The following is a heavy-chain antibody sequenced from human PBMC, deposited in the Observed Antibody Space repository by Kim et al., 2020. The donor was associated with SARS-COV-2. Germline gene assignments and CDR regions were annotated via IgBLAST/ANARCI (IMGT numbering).Heavy chain of an antibody. J-gene: IGHJ6*02. D-gene: IGHD3-22*01. CDR2: IKSKTDGGTT. Sequence: GGSLRLSCAASGFTFSNAWMSWVRQAPGKGLEWVGRIKSKTDGGTTDYAAPVKGRFTISRDDSKNTLYLQMNSLKTEDTAVYYCTTEGMGDSSGYYGGYYYYYGMDVWGQGTTVTVSS. CDR3: TTEGMGDSSGYYGGYYYYYGMDV. V-gene: IGHV3-15*01. CDR1: GFTFSNAW.